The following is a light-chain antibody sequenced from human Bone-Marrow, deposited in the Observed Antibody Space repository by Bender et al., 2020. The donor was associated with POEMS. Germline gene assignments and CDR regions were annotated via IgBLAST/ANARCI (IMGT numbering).Light chain of an antibody. J-gene: IGLJ1*01. CDR1: SSNIGAHA. CDR3: CSYGGTYV. Sequence: QSVLTQPPSASGTPGQRVTISCSGGSSNIGAHAVNWYQHLPGTAPKLLIYSSHQRPSGVPDRFSGSKSGNTASLTISGLQAEDEADYFCCSYGGTYVFGTGTKVTVL. V-gene: IGLV1-44*01. CDR2: SSH.